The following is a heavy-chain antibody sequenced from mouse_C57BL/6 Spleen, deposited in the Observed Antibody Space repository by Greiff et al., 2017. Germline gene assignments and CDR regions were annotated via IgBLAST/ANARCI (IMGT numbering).Heavy chain of an antibody. Sequence: QVQLQQSGAELVKPGASVKLSCKASGYTFTSYWMQWVKQRPGQGLEWIGEIDPSDSYTNYNQKFKGKATLTVDTSSSTAYMQLSSLTSEDSAVYYCARGHYGSRSWFAYWGQGTLVTVSA. CDR1: GYTFTSYW. V-gene: IGHV1-50*01. CDR2: IDPSDSYT. J-gene: IGHJ3*01. CDR3: ARGHYGSRSWFAY. D-gene: IGHD1-1*01.